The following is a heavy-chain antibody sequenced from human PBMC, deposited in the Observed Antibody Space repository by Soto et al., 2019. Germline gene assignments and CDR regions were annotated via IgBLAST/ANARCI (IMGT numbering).Heavy chain of an antibody. V-gene: IGHV4-59*01. J-gene: IGHJ6*02. D-gene: IGHD6-13*01. CDR1: GGSISNYY. CDR3: ARSYDSRGYYYYGMDV. CDR2: IYYSGST. Sequence: SETLSLTCTVSGGSISNYYWSWIRQPPGEGLEWIGYIYYSGSTNYNSSLKSRVTISLDTSKNQFSLKLTSVSAADTAVYYCARSYDSRGYYYYGMDVWGQGTTVTVSS.